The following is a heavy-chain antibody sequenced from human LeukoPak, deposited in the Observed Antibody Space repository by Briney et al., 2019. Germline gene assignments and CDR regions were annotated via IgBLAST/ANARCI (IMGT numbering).Heavy chain of an antibody. V-gene: IGHV3-30*04. J-gene: IGHJ4*02. D-gene: IGHD5-12*01. CDR2: ISSDGSDK. CDR3: ARDYSGYGAFDY. Sequence: PGGSLRLSCPASGFTFSSYAMHWVRQAPGTGLEWVAVISSDGSDKYYADSVKGRFTFSSENSKNTLYLQMNSLTIEDTGIYYCARDYSGYGAFDYWGQGALVTVSS. CDR1: GFTFSSYA.